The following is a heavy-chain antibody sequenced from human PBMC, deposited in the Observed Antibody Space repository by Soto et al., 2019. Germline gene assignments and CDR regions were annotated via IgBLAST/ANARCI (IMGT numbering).Heavy chain of an antibody. CDR2: ISGSGGST. CDR3: AKDGVGGYCSSTSCYAYYFDY. J-gene: IGHJ4*02. D-gene: IGHD2-2*01. CDR1: GFTFSSYA. V-gene: IGHV3-23*01. Sequence: GGSLRLSCAASGFTFSSYAMSWVRQAPGKGLEWVSAISGSGGSTYYADSVKGRFTISRDNSKNTLYMQMNSLRAEDTAVYYCAKDGVGGYCSSTSCYAYYFDYWGQGTLVTVSS.